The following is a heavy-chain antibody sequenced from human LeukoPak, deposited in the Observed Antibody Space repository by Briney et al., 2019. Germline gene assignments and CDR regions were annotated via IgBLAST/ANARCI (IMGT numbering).Heavy chain of an antibody. CDR3: AKDLESGSYYSWGYFQH. Sequence: GGSLRLSCAASRFTFSSYAMSWVRQAPGKGLEWVSAISGSGGSTYYADSVKGRFTISRDNSKNTLYLQMNSLRAEDTAVYYCAKDLESGSYYSWGYFQHWGQGTLVTVSS. CDR2: ISGSGGST. D-gene: IGHD1-26*01. J-gene: IGHJ1*01. CDR1: RFTFSSYA. V-gene: IGHV3-23*01.